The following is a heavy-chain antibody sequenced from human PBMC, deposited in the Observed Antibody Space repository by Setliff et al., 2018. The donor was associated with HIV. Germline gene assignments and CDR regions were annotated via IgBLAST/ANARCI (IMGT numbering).Heavy chain of an antibody. CDR3: ARDGYNYKKGTSYMDV. J-gene: IGHJ6*03. V-gene: IGHV4-59*01. D-gene: IGHD5-12*01. Sequence: SETLSLTCTVSGGSINDYFWSWIRQPPGKGLEWLGCLYYTGRANYNPSLKSRLTVSVDTSKNQFSLKLSSVTAADTAVYYCARDGYNYKKGTSYMDVWGKGTTVTVSS. CDR1: GGSINDYF. CDR2: LYYTGRA.